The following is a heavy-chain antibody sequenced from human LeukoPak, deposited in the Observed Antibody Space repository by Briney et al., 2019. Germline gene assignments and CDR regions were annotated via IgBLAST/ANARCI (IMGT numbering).Heavy chain of an antibody. CDR1: GGSISSSSYY. CDR2: IYYSGST. CDR3: ARGFTTFQWLDL. J-gene: IGHJ2*01. Sequence: SETLSLTCTVSGGSISSSSYYWGWIRQPPGKGLEWIGSIYYSGSTYYNPSLKSRVTISVDTSKNQFSLRLTSVTAADTAVYYCARGFTTFQWLDLWGRGTLVTVSS. V-gene: IGHV4-39*07. D-gene: IGHD3-9*01.